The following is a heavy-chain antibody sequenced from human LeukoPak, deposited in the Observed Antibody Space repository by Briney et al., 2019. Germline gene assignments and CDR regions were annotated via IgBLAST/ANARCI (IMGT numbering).Heavy chain of an antibody. CDR2: IYYSGST. Sequence: SETLSLTCTVSGGSIRSYYWSWIRQPPGKGLEWIGYIYYSGSTNYNPSPKSRVTISVDTSKNQFSLKVSSVTAADTAVYYCARGGSGWLFDYWGQGTLVTVSS. V-gene: IGHV4-59*01. D-gene: IGHD6-19*01. J-gene: IGHJ4*02. CDR3: ARGGSGWLFDY. CDR1: GGSIRSYY.